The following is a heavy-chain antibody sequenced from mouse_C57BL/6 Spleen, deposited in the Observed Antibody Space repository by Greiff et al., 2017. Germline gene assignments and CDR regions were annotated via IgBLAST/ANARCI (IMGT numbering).Heavy chain of an antibody. J-gene: IGHJ4*01. Sequence: VQLQQPGAELVRPGSSVKLSCKASGYTFTSYWMHWVKQRPIQGLEWIGNIDPSDSETHYNQKFKDKATLTVDKSSSTAYMQLSSLTSEDSAVYYCARSYDYDGLYAMDYWGQGTSVTVSS. CDR1: GYTFTSYW. V-gene: IGHV1-52*01. D-gene: IGHD2-4*01. CDR3: ARSYDYDGLYAMDY. CDR2: IDPSDSET.